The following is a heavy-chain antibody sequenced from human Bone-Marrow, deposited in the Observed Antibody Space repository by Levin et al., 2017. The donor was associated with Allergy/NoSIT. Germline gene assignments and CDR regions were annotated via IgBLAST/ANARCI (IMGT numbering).Heavy chain of an antibody. V-gene: IGHV4-39*07. J-gene: IGHJ4*02. CDR2: IYYSGST. CDR3: ARDVFYYDSSGYAHFDY. CDR1: GGSISSSSYY. D-gene: IGHD3-22*01. Sequence: SETLSLTCTVSGGSISSSSYYWGWIRQPPGKGLEWIGSIYYSGSTYYNPSLKSRVTISVDTSKNQFSLKLSSVTAADTAVYYCARDVFYYDSSGYAHFDYWGQGTLVTVSS.